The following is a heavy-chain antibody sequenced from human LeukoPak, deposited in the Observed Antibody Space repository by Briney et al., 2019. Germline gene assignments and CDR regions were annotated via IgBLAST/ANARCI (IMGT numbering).Heavy chain of an antibody. Sequence: GASVKVSCKASGYTFTGYYMHWVRQAPGQGLEWMGRINPNSGGTNYAQKLQGRVTMTTDTSTSTAYMELRSLRSDDTAVYYCAREKNLPYYDYVWGSRALDYWGQGTLVTVSS. V-gene: IGHV1-2*06. J-gene: IGHJ4*02. CDR2: INPNSGGT. D-gene: IGHD3-16*01. CDR1: GYTFTGYY. CDR3: AREKNLPYYDYVWGSRALDY.